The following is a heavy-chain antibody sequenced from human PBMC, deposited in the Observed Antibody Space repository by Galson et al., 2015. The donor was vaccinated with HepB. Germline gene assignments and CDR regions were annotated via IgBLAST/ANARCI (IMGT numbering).Heavy chain of an antibody. Sequence: SLRLSCAASGFTFSNYAMSWVRQAPGTGLEWVSSIRGSGRRTYYADSVKGRFTISRDNSKNTLYLQMNSLRAEDTAVYYCARVKRGEWYSYYYYGMDVWGQGTTVTVSS. CDR3: ARVKRGEWYSYYYYGMDV. CDR2: IRGSGRRT. CDR1: GFTFSNYA. J-gene: IGHJ6*02. D-gene: IGHD3-10*01. V-gene: IGHV3-23*01.